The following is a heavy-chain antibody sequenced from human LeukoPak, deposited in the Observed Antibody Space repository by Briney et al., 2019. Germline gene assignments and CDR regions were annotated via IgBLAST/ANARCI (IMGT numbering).Heavy chain of an antibody. CDR1: GFTFSSYA. D-gene: IGHD4-17*01. J-gene: IGHJ3*02. V-gene: IGHV3-23*01. CDR3: AKERGDYGDFGRAFDI. Sequence: GGSLRLSCAASGFTFSSYAMSWVRQAPGKGLEWVSAISGSGGSTYYADSVKGRFTISRDNSKNTLSLQVNSLRAEDTALYYCAKERGDYGDFGRAFDIWGQGTMVTVSS. CDR2: ISGSGGST.